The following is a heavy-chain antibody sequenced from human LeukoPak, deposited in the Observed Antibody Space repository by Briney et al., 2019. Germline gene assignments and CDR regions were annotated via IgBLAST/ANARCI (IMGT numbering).Heavy chain of an antibody. Sequence: GGSLRLSCAASGFTFSSYAMHWVRQAPGKGLEWVALISYDGRNKYNADSVKGRFTISRDNSKNTLYLQMNSLRAEDTAVYYCAKDGGGWRQLSFDYWGQGTLVTVSS. CDR3: AKDGGGWRQLSFDY. V-gene: IGHV3-30*04. CDR1: GFTFSSYA. CDR2: ISYDGRNK. D-gene: IGHD5-24*01. J-gene: IGHJ4*02.